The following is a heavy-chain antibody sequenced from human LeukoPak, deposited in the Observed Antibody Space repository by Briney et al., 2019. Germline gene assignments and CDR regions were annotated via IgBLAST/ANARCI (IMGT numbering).Heavy chain of an antibody. V-gene: IGHV1-2*02. CDR3: ARGVPVAGRGEGVDY. CDR1: GYTFTGYY. Sequence: ASVKVSCKASGYTFTGYYMHWVRQAPGQELEWMGWINPNCGAWITPNSGGTKYAQKFQGRVTMTRDTSISTAYMELRRLRSDDTAVYYCARGVPVAGRGEGVDYWGQGTLVTVSS. J-gene: IGHJ4*02. D-gene: IGHD6-19*01. CDR2: INPNCGAWITPNSGGT.